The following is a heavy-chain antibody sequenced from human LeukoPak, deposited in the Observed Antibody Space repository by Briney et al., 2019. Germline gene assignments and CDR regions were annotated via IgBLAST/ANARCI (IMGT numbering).Heavy chain of an antibody. CDR2: LSSSSRSI. CDR1: GFTFSTYT. Sequence: GGSLRLSCAASGFTFSTYTMIWVRQAPGRTLEWVSSLSSSSRSIFYADSVKGPYTISRDNAKNSLYLQTNSLRVEDTAVYYCARGGYRDYDYGSWGQGTLVTVSS. V-gene: IGHV3-21*01. J-gene: IGHJ5*02. CDR3: ARGGYRDYDYGS. D-gene: IGHD5-12*01.